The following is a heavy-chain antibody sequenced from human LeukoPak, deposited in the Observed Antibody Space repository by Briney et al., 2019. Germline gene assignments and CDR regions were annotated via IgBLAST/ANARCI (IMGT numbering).Heavy chain of an antibody. J-gene: IGHJ3*02. V-gene: IGHV5-51*01. D-gene: IGHD3-16*01. CDR3: ARHLTMITVPRDAFDI. CDR1: GYSFNMYW. Sequence: GESLKISCKGSGYSFNMYWIGWVRQMPGKGLEWMGIIYPGDSDTRYSPSFQGQVTISADKSISTAYLQRSGLKASDTAMYYCARHLTMITVPRDAFDIWGQGTMVTVSS. CDR2: IYPGDSDT.